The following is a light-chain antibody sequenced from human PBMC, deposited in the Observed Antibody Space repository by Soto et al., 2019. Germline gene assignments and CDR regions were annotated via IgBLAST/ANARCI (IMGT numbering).Light chain of an antibody. Sequence: QSALTQRASVSGSPGQSITISCTGTSGDVGGYNYVSWYQQHPGKAPKLMIFEVNNRPSGVSNRFSGSKSGITASLTISGLQADDEADYYCSSYTSSSTLVFGVGTKLTVL. V-gene: IGLV2-14*01. CDR1: SGDVGGYNY. CDR2: EVN. J-gene: IGLJ2*01. CDR3: SSYTSSSTLV.